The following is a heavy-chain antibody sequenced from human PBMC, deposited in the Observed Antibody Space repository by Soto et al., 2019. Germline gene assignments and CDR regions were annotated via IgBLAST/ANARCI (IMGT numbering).Heavy chain of an antibody. V-gene: IGHV3-23*01. Sequence: EVPLLESGGGVVQPGGSLRLSCATSGIAFSDYAMSWVRQAPGKGLEWVSSISASSITTYYADSVKGRFTISRDDSKNTLYLQMNSLRAEDTAIYYCAKGVGPNSPLTVFPTFDFWSQGTLITVSS. J-gene: IGHJ4*02. CDR2: ISASSITT. CDR3: AKGVGPNSPLTVFPTFDF. D-gene: IGHD7-27*01. CDR1: GIAFSDYA.